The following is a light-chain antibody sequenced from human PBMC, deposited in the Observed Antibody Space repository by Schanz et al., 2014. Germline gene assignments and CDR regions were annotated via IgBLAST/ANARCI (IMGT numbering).Light chain of an antibody. J-gene: IGLJ2*01. CDR2: TNN. CDR1: SSNIGSNY. CDR3: CSYAGSDIYVV. Sequence: QSVLTQPPSASGTPGQRVTISCSGSSSNIGSNYVYWYQQLPGTAPKLLMYTNNQRPSGVPDRFSGSKSGTSASLAISGLRSEDEADYYCCSYAGSDIYVVFGGGTKLTVL. V-gene: IGLV1-47*01.